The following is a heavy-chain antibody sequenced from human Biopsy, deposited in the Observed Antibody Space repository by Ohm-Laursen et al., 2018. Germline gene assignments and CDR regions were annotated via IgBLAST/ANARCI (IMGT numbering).Heavy chain of an antibody. CDR2: IVPILGHL. Sequence: SVKVSCKASGGPSSNYAFSWVRQAPGQGLEWVGRIVPILGHLNYAQRFQGRVSTTTDKSTTYVYMELSRLTSGDTAVYYCAADADGYYTEFDYWGPGTLVTVSS. V-gene: IGHV1-69*04. CDR1: GGPSSNYA. D-gene: IGHD3-3*01. CDR3: AADADGYYTEFDY. J-gene: IGHJ4*02.